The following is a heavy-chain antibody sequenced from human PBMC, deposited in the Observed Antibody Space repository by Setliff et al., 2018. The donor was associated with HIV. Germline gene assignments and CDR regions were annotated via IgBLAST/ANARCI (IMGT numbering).Heavy chain of an antibody. CDR2: INHSGDT. CDR1: GGTFNNYY. CDR3: ARAQTRPSHYYSYYMDV. J-gene: IGHJ6*03. Sequence: SETLSLTCAVYGGTFNNYYWSWLRQPPGKGLEWIGEINHSGDTNYNPSLKSRVTISVDTTNSHFSLKLSSVTAANTAVYFCARAQTRPSHYYSYYMDVWGKGTTVTVSS. V-gene: IGHV4-34*01.